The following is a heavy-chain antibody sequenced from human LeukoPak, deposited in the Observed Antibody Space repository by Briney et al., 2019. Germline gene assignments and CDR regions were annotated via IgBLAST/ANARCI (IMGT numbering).Heavy chain of an antibody. V-gene: IGHV3-64D*09. CDR2: ISDSGGST. D-gene: IGHD2-15*01. J-gene: IGHJ6*02. CDR1: GFPFSSYA. CDR3: VRGYSFGPYGMDV. Sequence: GGSLRLSCSASGFPFSSYAMHWVRQAPGKGLEYVSAISDSGGSTYYADSVKGGFTISRDNSKNTLYLQMSSLRAEDTAVYFCVRGYSFGPYGMDVWGQGTTVTVSS.